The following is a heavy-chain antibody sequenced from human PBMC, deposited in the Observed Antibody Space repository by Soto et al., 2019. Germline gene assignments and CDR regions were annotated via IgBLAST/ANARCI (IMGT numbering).Heavy chain of an antibody. CDR3: ARSEEDSDYYYYGMDV. Sequence: SQTHSLTCVGSGDTDSSYSVAWNWVRQSPSRGLGWLGRTYYRSRWYSDYAVSVRSRIDINADTSKAQVSLKLNSVTPEDTAVYYCARSEEDSDYYYYGMDVWGQGTTVTVSS. J-gene: IGHJ6*02. D-gene: IGHD2-15*01. CDR1: GDTDSSYSVA. CDR2: TYYRSRWYS. V-gene: IGHV6-1*01.